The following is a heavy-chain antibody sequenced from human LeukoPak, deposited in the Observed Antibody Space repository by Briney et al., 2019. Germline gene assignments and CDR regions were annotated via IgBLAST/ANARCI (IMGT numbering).Heavy chain of an antibody. CDR3: ASTVTTSLVGY. CDR2: ISYDGSNK. CDR1: GFTFSSYG. Sequence: GGSLRLSCAASGFTFSSYGMHWVRQAPGKGLEWVAVISYDGSNKYYADSVKGRFTISRDNSKNTLYLQMNSLRAEDTATYYCASTVTTSLVGYWGQGTLVTVSS. J-gene: IGHJ4*02. V-gene: IGHV3-30*03. D-gene: IGHD4-17*01.